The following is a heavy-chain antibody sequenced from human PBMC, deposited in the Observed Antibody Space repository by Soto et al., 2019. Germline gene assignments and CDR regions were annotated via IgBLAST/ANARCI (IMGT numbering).Heavy chain of an antibody. CDR2: IITILGTA. Sequence: QVQLVQPGAEVKKPGSSVKVSCKASGGTFSSYAISWVRQAPGQGLEWMGGIITILGTANYAQKFQGTVTITADESTVTAYMELSSLSSEDTGLYSGALGAHYYDSSVYYISYYDYGMEVWGQGTTVIVSS. J-gene: IGHJ6*02. D-gene: IGHD3-22*01. CDR3: ALGAHYYDSSVYYISYYDYGMEV. CDR1: GGTFSSYA. V-gene: IGHV1-69*01.